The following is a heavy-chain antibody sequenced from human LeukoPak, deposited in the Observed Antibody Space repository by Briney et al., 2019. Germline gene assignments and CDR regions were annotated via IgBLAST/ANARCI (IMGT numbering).Heavy chain of an antibody. V-gene: IGHV3-7*01. D-gene: IGHD6-13*01. J-gene: IGHJ4*02. Sequence: GGSLRLSCEVSGFTFSSYWMNWVRQAPGKGLEWVANIKQDGSDKYYVDSVKGRFTISRDNAKNSLYLQMNSLRAEDTAVYYCARVVLIAAAGMIFDYWGQGTLVTVSS. CDR2: IKQDGSDK. CDR3: ARVVLIAAAGMIFDY. CDR1: GFTFSSYW.